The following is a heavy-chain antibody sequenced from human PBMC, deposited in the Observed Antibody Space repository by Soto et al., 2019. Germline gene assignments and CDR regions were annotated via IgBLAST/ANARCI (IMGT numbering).Heavy chain of an antibody. V-gene: IGHV4-39*01. Sequence: QLQLQESGPGLVKPSETLSLSCTVSGGSITSSFYWGWIRQPPGKGLEWIGSIYGTGNTYYNPSLNGRATITADTSKNQFSLKLISVSAADTAVYYCRSSSRYSRDDGGQGATVTVSS. D-gene: IGHD6-13*01. CDR2: IYGTGNT. CDR1: GGSITSSFY. J-gene: IGHJ6*02. CDR3: RSSSRYSRDD.